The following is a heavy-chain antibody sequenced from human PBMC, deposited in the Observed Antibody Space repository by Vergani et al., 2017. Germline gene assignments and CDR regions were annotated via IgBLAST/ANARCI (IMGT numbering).Heavy chain of an antibody. V-gene: IGHV1-18*01. CDR2: ISAYNGNT. CDR1: GYTFTSYG. Sequence: QVQLVQSGAEVKKPGASVKVSCKASGYTFTSYGISWVRQAPGQGLEWMGWISAYNGNTNYAQKLQGRVTMTTDTSTSTAYMGLRSLRSDDTAVYYCAGGAPYDFWSGPPATDYWGQGTLVTVSS. CDR3: AGGAPYDFWSGPPATDY. J-gene: IGHJ4*02. D-gene: IGHD3-3*01.